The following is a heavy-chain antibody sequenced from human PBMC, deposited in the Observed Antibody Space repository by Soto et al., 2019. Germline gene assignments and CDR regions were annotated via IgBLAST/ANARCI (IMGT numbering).Heavy chain of an antibody. Sequence: SETLSLTCAVYGGSFSAYYWSWIRQPPGKGLEWIGEVNDGGRPNYSVSLKSRLTISLDTSKNQFSLKLSSVTAADTAVYYCAGLGYYHSGGPPWGQGTLVT. D-gene: IGHD3-22*01. CDR2: VNDGGRP. CDR1: GGSFSAYY. CDR3: AGLGYYHSGGPP. J-gene: IGHJ4*02. V-gene: IGHV4-34*01.